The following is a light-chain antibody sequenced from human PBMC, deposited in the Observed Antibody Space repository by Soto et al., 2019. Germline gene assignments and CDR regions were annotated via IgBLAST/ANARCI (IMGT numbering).Light chain of an antibody. Sequence: QMTQSPSTLSASVGDSVTIXXRASQGITNDLGWYQQKPGKAPKIXIYGASNLESGVPSRFSGSGAGTDFTLTISRLEPEDFAVYYCHHYENTLWTFGQGTKVDIK. J-gene: IGKJ1*01. CDR2: GAS. CDR3: HHYENTLWT. CDR1: QGITND. V-gene: IGKV1-6*01.